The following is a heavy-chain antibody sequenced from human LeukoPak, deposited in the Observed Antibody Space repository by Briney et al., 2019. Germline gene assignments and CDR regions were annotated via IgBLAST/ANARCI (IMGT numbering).Heavy chain of an antibody. D-gene: IGHD3-22*01. CDR2: IYHSGST. CDR3: ARGKEDYDSSWSSHTHVDY. Sequence: SQTLSLTCAVSGGSISSGGYSWSWIRQPPGKGLEWIGYIYHSGSTYYNPSLKSRVTISVDRSKNQFSLKLSSVTAADTAVYYCARGKEDYDSSWSSHTHVDYWGQGTLVTVSS. J-gene: IGHJ4*02. CDR1: GGSISSGGYS. V-gene: IGHV4-30-2*01.